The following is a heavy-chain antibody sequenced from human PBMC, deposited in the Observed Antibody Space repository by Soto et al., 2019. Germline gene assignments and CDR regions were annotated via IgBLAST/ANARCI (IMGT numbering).Heavy chain of an antibody. CDR2: ISSSSSTI. CDR1: GFTFSSYS. J-gene: IGHJ5*02. CDR3: ARHPERIAEIGWFDP. D-gene: IGHD6-13*01. Sequence: GGSLRLSCAASGFTFSSYSMNWVRQAPGKGLEWVSYISSSSSTIYYADSVKGRFTISRDNAKNSLYLQMNSLRAEDTAVYYCARHPERIAEIGWFDPWGQGTQVTVSS. V-gene: IGHV3-48*01.